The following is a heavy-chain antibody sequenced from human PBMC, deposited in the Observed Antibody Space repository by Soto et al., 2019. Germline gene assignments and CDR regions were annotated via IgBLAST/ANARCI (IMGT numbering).Heavy chain of an antibody. V-gene: IGHV1-69*06. D-gene: IGHD5-18*01. CDR3: ASSYTAMVQYFDY. J-gene: IGHJ4*02. Sequence: QVQLVQSGAEVKKPGSSVKVSCKASGGTFSSYAISWVRQAPGQGLEWMGGIIPIFGTANYAQKFQVRVTITADKSTSTAYMDLSSLRSEDTAVYYCASSYTAMVQYFDYWGQGTLVTVSS. CDR1: GGTFSSYA. CDR2: IIPIFGTA.